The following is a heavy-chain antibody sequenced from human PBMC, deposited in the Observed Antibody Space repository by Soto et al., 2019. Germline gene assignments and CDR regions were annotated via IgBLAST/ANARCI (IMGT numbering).Heavy chain of an antibody. V-gene: IGHV1-24*01. CDR2: FDPEDGET. D-gene: IGHD6-13*01. CDR3: ATDRLPKYSSSWSRAFDI. Sequence: ASVKISCKVSGYTLTELSMHWVRQAPGKGLEWMGGFDPEDGETIYAQKFQGRVTMTEDTSTDTAYMELSSLRSEDTAVYYCATDRLPKYSSSWSRAFDIWGKGTMVTVSS. J-gene: IGHJ3*02. CDR1: GYTLTELS.